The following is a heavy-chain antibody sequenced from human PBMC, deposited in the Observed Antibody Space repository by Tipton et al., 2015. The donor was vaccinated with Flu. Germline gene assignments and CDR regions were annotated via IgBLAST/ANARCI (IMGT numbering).Heavy chain of an antibody. Sequence: SLRLSCAASGFTFSSHWMHWIRQAPGKGLVWVSRITPDESGTTSRVLYADSVKGRFTISRDNAKNTVYLQMNSLEAEDTAVYYCARSTYYYGSGSSDYWGQGTLVTISS. CDR2: ITPDESGT. CDR3: ARSTYYYGSGSSDY. D-gene: IGHD3-10*01. V-gene: IGHV3-74*03. J-gene: IGHJ4*02. CDR1: GFTFSSHW.